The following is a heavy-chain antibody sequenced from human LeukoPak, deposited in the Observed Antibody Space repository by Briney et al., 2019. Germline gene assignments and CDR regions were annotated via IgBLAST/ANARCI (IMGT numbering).Heavy chain of an antibody. Sequence: GGSLRLSCVASGFTFSSYWMHWVRQAPGKGLVWVSRINSDGSSTSYADSVKGRFTISRDNAKNTLYLQMNSLRAEDTAVYYCARDRAGNYYDSSGYPDPWGQGTLVTVSS. CDR2: INSDGSST. CDR1: GFTFSSYW. J-gene: IGHJ5*02. V-gene: IGHV3-74*01. CDR3: ARDRAGNYYDSSGYPDP. D-gene: IGHD3-22*01.